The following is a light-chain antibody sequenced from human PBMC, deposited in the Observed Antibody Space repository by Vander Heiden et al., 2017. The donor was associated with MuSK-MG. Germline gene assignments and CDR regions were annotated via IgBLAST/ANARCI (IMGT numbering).Light chain of an antibody. CDR2: GDT. CDR1: ALPRKN. V-gene: IGLV3-10*01. CDR3: YSTDSSGDLRV. Sequence: SYKLTQPPSVSVSPGQTARITCSGDALPRKNVFWYQQKSGQAPVLVIYGDTRRPSEIPERFSGSSSGTVATLNINGAQVEDEADYDGYSTDSSGDLRVFGGGTKVTVL. J-gene: IGLJ3*02.